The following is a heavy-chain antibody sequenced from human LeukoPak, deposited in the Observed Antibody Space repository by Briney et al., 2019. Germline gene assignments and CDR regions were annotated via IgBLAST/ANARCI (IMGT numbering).Heavy chain of an antibody. CDR1: GFTFSGSA. D-gene: IGHD6-13*01. V-gene: IGHV3-73*01. CDR3: RAAADLNDY. CDR2: IRSKADSYTT. Sequence: GGSLRLSCAASGFTFSGSAMHWVRPASGKGRGWLGRIRSKADSYTTAYAASVKGRFIVSRDDSKNTAYLQMNSLKTEDTAVYYCRAAADLNDYWGQGTLVTVSS. J-gene: IGHJ4*02.